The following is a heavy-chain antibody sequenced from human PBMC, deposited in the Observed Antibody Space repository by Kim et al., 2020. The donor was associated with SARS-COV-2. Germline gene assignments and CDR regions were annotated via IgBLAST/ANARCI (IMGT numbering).Heavy chain of an antibody. CDR3: ARSRNSPNMVRGVIWYFDY. CDR1: GYTFTSYG. V-gene: IGHV1-18*01. D-gene: IGHD3-10*01. CDR2: ISAYNGNT. J-gene: IGHJ4*02. Sequence: ASVKVSCKASGYTFTSYGISWVRQAPGQGLEWMGWISAYNGNTNYAQKLQGRVTMTTDTSTSTAYMELRSLRSDDTAVYYCARSRNSPNMVRGVIWYFDYWGQGTLVTVSS.